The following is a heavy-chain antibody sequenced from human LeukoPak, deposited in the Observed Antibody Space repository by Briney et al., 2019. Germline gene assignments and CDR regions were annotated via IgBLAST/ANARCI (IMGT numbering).Heavy chain of an antibody. J-gene: IGHJ4*02. CDR2: ITLSSSTI. Sequence: PGGSLRLSCVVSGFTLSSHSMNWVRQAPGKGLEWVSYITLSSSTIYYADSVKGRFTISRDNAKNSVYLQMNSLRAEDTAVYYCAREPSYSSSWYTSCDYWGQGTLVTVSS. V-gene: IGHV3-48*01. CDR3: AREPSYSSSWYTSCDY. D-gene: IGHD6-13*01. CDR1: GFTLSSHS.